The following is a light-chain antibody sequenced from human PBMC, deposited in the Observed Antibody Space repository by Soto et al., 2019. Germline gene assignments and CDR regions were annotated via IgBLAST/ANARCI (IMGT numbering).Light chain of an antibody. CDR3: SSYTSGTTFV. V-gene: IGLV2-14*01. Sequence: QSALTQPASVSGSPGQSITISCTGTSSDVGGYAYVSWYQQHPGKAPKLMICDVSNRPSGVSNRFSGSKSGNTASLTISGLQAEDEADHYCSSYTSGTTFVFGTGTKLTVL. CDR2: DVS. J-gene: IGLJ1*01. CDR1: SSDVGGYAY.